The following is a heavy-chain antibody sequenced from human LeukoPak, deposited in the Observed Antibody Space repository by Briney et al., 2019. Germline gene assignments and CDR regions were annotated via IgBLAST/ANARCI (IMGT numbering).Heavy chain of an antibody. V-gene: IGHV3-7*03. CDR1: GFTFSSYW. Sequence: GGSLGLSCAASGFTFSSYWMSWVRQAPGKGLEWVANIKQDGSEKYYVDSVKGRFTISRDNAKNSLYLQMNSLRAEDTAVYYRAGTPLWFGELLLDYWGQGTLVTVSS. J-gene: IGHJ4*02. D-gene: IGHD3-10*01. CDR2: IKQDGSEK. CDR3: AGTPLWFGELLLDY.